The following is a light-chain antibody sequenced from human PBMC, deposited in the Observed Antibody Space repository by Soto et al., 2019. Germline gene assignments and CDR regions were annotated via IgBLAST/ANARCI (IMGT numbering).Light chain of an antibody. CDR1: SSDIGGYNY. J-gene: IGLJ3*02. Sequence: QSVLTQPPSASGSPGQSVTISCTGTSSDIGGYNYVSWYQQHPGKAPKLIIYEVSKRPSGVPDRFSGSKSGNTASLIVSGLQAEDEADYYCTSYAGSNNLVFAGGTKLTVL. CDR3: TSYAGSNNLV. CDR2: EVS. V-gene: IGLV2-8*01.